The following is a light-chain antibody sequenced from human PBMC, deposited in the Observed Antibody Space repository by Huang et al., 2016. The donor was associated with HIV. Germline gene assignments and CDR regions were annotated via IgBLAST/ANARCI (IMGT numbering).Light chain of an antibody. CDR3: MQSTHLRT. CDR2: DVS. CDR1: QSLLHSDGKTY. Sequence: IVMTQTPLSLSVTPGQPATISCKSNQSLLHSDGKTYLYWYLQRPGQSPQLLIYDVSSRFSGVPDRDRGSGSGTDFTLKISRVEAGDVGIYYCMQSTHLRTFGQGTKLEIK. V-gene: IGKV2-29*02. J-gene: IGKJ2*02.